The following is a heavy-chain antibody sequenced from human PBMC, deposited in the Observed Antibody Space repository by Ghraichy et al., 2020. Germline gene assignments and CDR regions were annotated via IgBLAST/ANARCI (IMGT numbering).Heavy chain of an antibody. D-gene: IGHD1-26*01. CDR1: GGSISSYY. J-gene: IGHJ4*02. V-gene: IGHV4-59*01. CDR3: ARASRGSYFPFDY. Sequence: SETLSLTCTVSGGSISSYYWSWIRQPPGKGLEWIGYIYYSGSTNYNPSLKSRVTISVDTSKNQFSLKLSSVTAADTAVYYCARASRGSYFPFDYWGQGTLVTVSS. CDR2: IYYSGST.